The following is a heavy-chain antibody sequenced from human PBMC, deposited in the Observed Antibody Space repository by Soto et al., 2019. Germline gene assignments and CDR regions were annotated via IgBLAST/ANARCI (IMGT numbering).Heavy chain of an antibody. CDR1: GGSISSGDYY. CDR3: ASAYDSSGYIRFDY. Sequence: PSETLSLICTVSGGSISSGDYYWSWIRQPPGKGLEWIGYIYYSGSTYYNPSLKSRVTISVDTCKNQFSLKQSSVTAADTAVYYCASAYDSSGYIRFDYWGQGTLVTVS. J-gene: IGHJ4*02. CDR2: IYYSGST. D-gene: IGHD3-22*01. V-gene: IGHV4-30-4*01.